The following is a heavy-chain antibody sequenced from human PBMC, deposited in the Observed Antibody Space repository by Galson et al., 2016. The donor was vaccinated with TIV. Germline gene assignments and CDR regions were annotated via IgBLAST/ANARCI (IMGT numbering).Heavy chain of an antibody. D-gene: IGHD4-17*01. J-gene: IGHJ4*02. CDR3: ARARYGDYFDY. Sequence: SVKVSCKASGDTFTGYYVHWVRQAPEQGLEWMGWIDPRSVATNYARKFQGRVTMTRDTSISTAYMELSRLKSDDTAVYYCARARYGDYFDYWGQGTLVTVSS. V-gene: IGHV1-2*02. CDR2: IDPRSVAT. CDR1: GDTFTGYY.